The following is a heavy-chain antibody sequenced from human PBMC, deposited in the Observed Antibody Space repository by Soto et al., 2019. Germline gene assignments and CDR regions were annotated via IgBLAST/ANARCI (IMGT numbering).Heavy chain of an antibody. J-gene: IGHJ4*02. D-gene: IGHD6-19*01. V-gene: IGHV3-9*01. CDR1: GFTFDDYA. CDR2: ISWNSGSI. CDR3: AKASAPGIAVAETVY. Sequence: EVQLVESGGGLVQPGRSLRLSCAASGFTFDDYAMHWVRQAPGKGLAWVAGISWNSGSIGYADSVKGRFTISRDNAKNSLYLQMNSLRAEDTALYYCAKASAPGIAVAETVYWGQGTLVTFSS.